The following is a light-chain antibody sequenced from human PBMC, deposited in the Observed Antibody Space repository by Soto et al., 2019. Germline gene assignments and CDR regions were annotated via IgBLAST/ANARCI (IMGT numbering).Light chain of an antibody. Sequence: QSVLTQTPSASGTPGQSVTISCSGSNSNMGRNYVYWYQQVPGTAPKLLMYRNDVRPSGVPDRFTGSKSGTSASLAISGLRSGDEADYYFAVWDISLKGVAFGGWTKLAVL. V-gene: IGLV1-47*01. CDR3: AVWDISLKGVA. J-gene: IGLJ2*01. CDR2: RND. CDR1: NSNMGRNY.